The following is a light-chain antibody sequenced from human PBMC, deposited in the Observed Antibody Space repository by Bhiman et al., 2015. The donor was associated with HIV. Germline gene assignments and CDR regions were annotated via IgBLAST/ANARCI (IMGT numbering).Light chain of an antibody. J-gene: IGLJ3*02. V-gene: IGLV1-40*01. CDR2: GNS. CDR1: SSNIGAGYD. CDR3: QSYDSSLSAWV. Sequence: QSALTQPPSASGSPGQSVTISCTGSSSNIGAGYDVHWFQQLPKTAPKLLIYGNSNRPSGVPDRFSGSKSGTSASLAITGLQAEDEADYYCQSYDSSLSAWVFGGGTKLTVL.